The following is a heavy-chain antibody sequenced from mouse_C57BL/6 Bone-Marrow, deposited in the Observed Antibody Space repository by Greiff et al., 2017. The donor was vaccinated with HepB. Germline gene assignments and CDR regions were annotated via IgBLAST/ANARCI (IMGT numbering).Heavy chain of an antibody. CDR1: GFSLTSYG. V-gene: IGHV2-2*01. CDR3: ARIYDGYYLYWYFDV. CDR2: IWSGGST. Sequence: QVQLKQSGPGLVQPSQSLSITCPVSGFSLTSYGVHWVRQSPGKGLEWLGVIWSGGSTDYNAAFISRLSISKDNSKSQVFFKMNSLQADDTAIYYCARIYDGYYLYWYFDVWGTGTTVTVSS. J-gene: IGHJ1*03. D-gene: IGHD2-3*01.